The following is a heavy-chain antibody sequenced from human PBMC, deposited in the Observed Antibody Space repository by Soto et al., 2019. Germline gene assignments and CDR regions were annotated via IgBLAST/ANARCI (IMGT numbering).Heavy chain of an antibody. V-gene: IGHV3-23*01. CDR3: AKNSGWFNT. D-gene: IGHD3-10*01. Sequence: FQVMQSGGGFVQPGGSLRLACAASGFSFSTTDMSWVRQAPGKGLEWVSTIGGGGETTYYADSVKGRFTISRDNSKNTVYLQMHGLRVEDTALYYGAKNSGWFNTWGQGDLVTVSS. CDR2: IGGGGETT. CDR1: GFSFSTTD. J-gene: IGHJ5*02.